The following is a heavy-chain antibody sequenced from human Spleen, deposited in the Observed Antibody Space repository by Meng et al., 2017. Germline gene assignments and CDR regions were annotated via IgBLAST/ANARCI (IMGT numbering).Heavy chain of an antibody. J-gene: IGHJ4*02. Sequence: GESLKISCAASGFTFSSYAMSWVRQAPGKGLEWVSGISGSGGSTYYAESVKGRFTISRDNSKNTLYLQMNSLRAEDTAVYYCARGLPQYYGSGSYYDNWGQGTLVTVSS. CDR2: ISGSGGST. V-gene: IGHV3-23*01. CDR1: GFTFSSYA. D-gene: IGHD3-10*01. CDR3: ARGLPQYYGSGSYYDN.